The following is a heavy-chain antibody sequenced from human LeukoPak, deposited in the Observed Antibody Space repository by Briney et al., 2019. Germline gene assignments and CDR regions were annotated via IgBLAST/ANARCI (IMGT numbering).Heavy chain of an antibody. V-gene: IGHV4-39*01. Sequence: PSETLSLTCTVPGGSITISDYYWGWIRLPPGKGLEWIGTISHTGTTYYNPSLQSRVTISVDKSKNQFSLKLSSVTAADTAVYYCATREHHVLRTPGDYWGQGTLVTVSS. D-gene: IGHD6-6*01. CDR1: GGSITISDYY. J-gene: IGHJ4*02. CDR3: ATREHHVLRTPGDY. CDR2: ISHTGTT.